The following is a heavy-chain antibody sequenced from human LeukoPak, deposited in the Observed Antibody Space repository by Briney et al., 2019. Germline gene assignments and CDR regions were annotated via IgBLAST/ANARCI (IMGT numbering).Heavy chain of an antibody. D-gene: IGHD3-22*01. CDR2: IKQDGSEK. V-gene: IGHV3-7*01. J-gene: IGHJ4*02. CDR3: ARDQPLYYYDSSGYYGY. CDR1: GFTFNNYW. Sequence: GGSLRLSCAASGFTFNNYWMSWVRQAPGKGLEWVANIKQDGSEKYYVDSVKGRFTISRDNAKDSLYLQMNSLRAEDTAVYYCARDQPLYYYDSSGYYGYWGQGTLVTVSS.